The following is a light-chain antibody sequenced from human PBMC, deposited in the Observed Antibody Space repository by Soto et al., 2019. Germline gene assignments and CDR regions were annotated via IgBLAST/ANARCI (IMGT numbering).Light chain of an antibody. CDR3: QQYGSSPALT. CDR2: GAS. Sequence: EIVLTQSPCTLSFSPLERSTLSCRASQSVSSSYLAWYQQKPGQAPRLLIYGASSRATGIPDRFSGSGSGTDFTLTISRLEPEDFAVYYCQQYGSSPALTFGGGTKVDIK. V-gene: IGKV3-20*01. J-gene: IGKJ4*01. CDR1: QSVSSSY.